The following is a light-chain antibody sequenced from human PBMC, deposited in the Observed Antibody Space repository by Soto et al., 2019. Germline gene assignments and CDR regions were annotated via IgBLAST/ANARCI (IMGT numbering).Light chain of an antibody. CDR3: ETWDSNTRV. J-gene: IGLJ3*02. CDR2: LEGSGSY. Sequence: QLVLTQSSSASASLGSSVKLTCTLSSGHSSNIIAWHQQQPGKAPRYFMKLEGSGSYNKGSGVPDRFSGSSSGADRYLTISTLQFEDEADYYCETWDSNTRVFGGGTKLTVL. CDR1: SGHSSNI. V-gene: IGLV4-60*02.